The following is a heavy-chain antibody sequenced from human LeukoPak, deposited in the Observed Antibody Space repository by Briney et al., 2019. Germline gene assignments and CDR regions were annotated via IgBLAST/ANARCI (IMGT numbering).Heavy chain of an antibody. CDR2: VSYDGSNK. CDR1: AFTLSSYA. CDR3: AKSRSGWHPI. J-gene: IGHJ3*02. D-gene: IGHD6-19*01. V-gene: IGHV3-30*18. Sequence: GGSLTLSCAASAFTLSSYAMHWVSQAPGKVPGWVAVVSYDGSNKYYADSVKDRFTLSRDNSKNTLYLQIHSLRAEDTAVYYCAKSRSGWHPIWGQGTMVTVSS.